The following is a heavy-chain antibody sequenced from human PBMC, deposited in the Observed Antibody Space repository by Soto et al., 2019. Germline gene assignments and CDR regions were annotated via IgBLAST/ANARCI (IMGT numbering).Heavy chain of an antibody. CDR1: GFTFDDYG. J-gene: IGHJ4*02. Sequence: EVQLVKSGGGVLRPGGSLRLSCAASGFTFDDYGMRWARQAPGKGLEWVSGVNWNGGSTGYADSVKGRFTISRDNAKNSLYLQMNSLRAEDTAFYYCVRGASLNFDYWGQGTLVTVSS. V-gene: IGHV3-20*04. CDR2: VNWNGGST. CDR3: VRGASLNFDY. D-gene: IGHD1-26*01.